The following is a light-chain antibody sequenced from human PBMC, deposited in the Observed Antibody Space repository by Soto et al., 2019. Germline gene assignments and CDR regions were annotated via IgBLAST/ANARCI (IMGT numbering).Light chain of an antibody. J-gene: IGKJ2*01. CDR3: HQYGSSPPYT. V-gene: IGKV3-20*01. Sequence: EIVLTQSPGTLSLSPGERATLSCRASQSLSSSYLAWYQQKPGQAPRLLIYGASSRATGIPDRFSGSGSGTHFTLTISRVEPEDFAVYYCHQYGSSPPYTFGQGTKLEIK. CDR1: QSLSSSY. CDR2: GAS.